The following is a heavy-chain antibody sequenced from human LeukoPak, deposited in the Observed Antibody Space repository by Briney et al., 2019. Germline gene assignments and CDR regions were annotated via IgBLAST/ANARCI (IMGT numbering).Heavy chain of an antibody. CDR2: INPNSGGT. D-gene: IGHD5-12*01. CDR3: ARGGGVVATIPDY. V-gene: IGHV1-2*02. J-gene: IGHJ4*02. Sequence: ASVKVSCKVSGYTLTELSVHWVRQAPGQGLEWMGWINPNSGGTNYAQKFQGRVTMTRDTSISTAYMELSRLRSDDTAVYYCARGGGVVATIPDYWGQGTLVTVSS. CDR1: GYTLTELS.